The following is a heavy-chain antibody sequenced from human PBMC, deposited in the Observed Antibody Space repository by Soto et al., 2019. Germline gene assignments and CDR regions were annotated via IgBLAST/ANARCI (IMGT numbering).Heavy chain of an antibody. V-gene: IGHV3-30*18. CDR2: ISYDGSNK. CDR1: GFTFSSYG. Sequence: ESGGGVVQPGRSLRLSCAASGFTFSSYGMHWVRQAPGKGLEWVAVISYDGSNKYYADSVKGRFTISRDNSKNTLYLQMNSLRAEDTAVYYCAKDISWSSGLDYWGQGTLVTVSS. D-gene: IGHD6-19*01. CDR3: AKDISWSSGLDY. J-gene: IGHJ4*02.